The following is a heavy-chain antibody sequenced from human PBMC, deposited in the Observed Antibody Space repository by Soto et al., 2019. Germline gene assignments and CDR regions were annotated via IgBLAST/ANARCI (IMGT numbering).Heavy chain of an antibody. CDR1: GDSISSYY. CDR3: ARTEGVVGVRSRWFDP. J-gene: IGHJ5*02. Sequence: SETLSLTCTISGDSISSYYWSWIRQPPGQGLEWIGYIHDSGSSNYNPSLKSRVTISVDTSKNQFSLKLSSVTAADTAVYYCARTEGVVGVRSRWFDPWGQGTLVTVSS. CDR2: IHDSGSS. V-gene: IGHV4-59*01. D-gene: IGHD1-26*01.